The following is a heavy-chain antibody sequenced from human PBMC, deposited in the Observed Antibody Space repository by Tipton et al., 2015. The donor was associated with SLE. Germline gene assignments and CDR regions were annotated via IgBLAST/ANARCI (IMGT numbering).Heavy chain of an antibody. V-gene: IGHV4-59*12. Sequence: TLSLTCTVSGASFSGYYWSWIRQPPGKGLEWIGYFSDIGRTNYKSSLKSRVTISVDTSKNQFSMKLSSVTAADTAVYYCARGERITIFGVVIIGWFDPWGQGTLVTVSS. CDR2: FSDIGRT. CDR3: ARGERITIFGVVIIGWFDP. D-gene: IGHD3-3*01. CDR1: GASFSGYY. J-gene: IGHJ5*02.